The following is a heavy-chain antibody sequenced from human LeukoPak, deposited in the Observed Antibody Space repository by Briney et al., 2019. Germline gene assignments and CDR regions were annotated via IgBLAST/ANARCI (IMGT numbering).Heavy chain of an antibody. Sequence: SETLSLTCTVSGGSIRSSSAYWGWIRQPRGKGVEWIGSIYYSKNTYYNPSLKSRVTISADTSKNQFSLTLGSLSATDTAVYYCVSPRGFSYGYFDYWGQGTLVTVSS. CDR3: VSPRGFSYGYFDY. CDR1: GGSIRSSSAY. J-gene: IGHJ4*02. D-gene: IGHD5-18*01. CDR2: IYYSKNT. V-gene: IGHV4-39*01.